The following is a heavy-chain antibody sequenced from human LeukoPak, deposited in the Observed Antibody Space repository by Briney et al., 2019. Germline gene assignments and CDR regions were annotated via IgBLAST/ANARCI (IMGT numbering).Heavy chain of an antibody. CDR2: INSDGSST. V-gene: IGHV3-74*01. CDR3: TRDPFSYDSSGPDGY. CDR1: GFPFSSYW. D-gene: IGHD3-22*01. Sequence: GGSLRLSCAASGFPFSSYWMHWVRQAPGKGLVWVSRINSDGSSTSYADSVKGRFTISRDNAKNTLYLQMNSLRAEDTAVYYCTRDPFSYDSSGPDGYWGQGTLVTVSS. J-gene: IGHJ4*02.